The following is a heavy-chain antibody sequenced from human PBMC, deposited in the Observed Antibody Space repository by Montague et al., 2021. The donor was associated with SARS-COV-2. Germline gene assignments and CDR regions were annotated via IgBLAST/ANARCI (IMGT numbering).Heavy chain of an antibody. CDR2: ISYDGSNK. Sequence: SLRLSCAASGFTFSSYAMHWVRQAPGKGLEWVADISYDGSNKYYADSVKSRFTISRDNSKNTLYLQMNSLRAEDTAVYYCASMLSGWYASDYWGQRTLVTVSS. CDR3: ASMLSGWYASDY. CDR1: GFTFSSYA. D-gene: IGHD6-19*01. V-gene: IGHV3-30*04. J-gene: IGHJ4*02.